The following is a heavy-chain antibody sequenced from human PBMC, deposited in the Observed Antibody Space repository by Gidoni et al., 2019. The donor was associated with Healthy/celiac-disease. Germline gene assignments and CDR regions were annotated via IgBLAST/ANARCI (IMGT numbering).Heavy chain of an antibody. D-gene: IGHD1-26*01. V-gene: IGHV3-20*01. CDR3: ARDLKVGAKQPFDP. CDR2: INLNGGIT. Sequence: EVQLVESGGGVVRRGGSLRLPCAASGFTFDYYGMRWVRQAPGKGMEWVSGINLNGGITGYADSVKGRFTISRDNAKNSLDLQMNILRAEDTALYHCARDLKVGAKQPFDPWGQGTLVTVSS. CDR1: GFTFDYYG. J-gene: IGHJ5*02.